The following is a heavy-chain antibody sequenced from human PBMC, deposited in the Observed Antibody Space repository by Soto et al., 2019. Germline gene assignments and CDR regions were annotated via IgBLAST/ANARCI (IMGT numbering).Heavy chain of an antibody. Sequence: ASVKVSCKASGYTFTSYYMHWVRQAPGQGLEWMGIINPSGGSTSYAQKFQGRVTMTRDTSTSTVYMELSSLRSEDTAVYYCARDIDDTPSLDYGMDVWGQGTTVTVYS. CDR3: ARDIDDTPSLDYGMDV. D-gene: IGHD3-16*02. V-gene: IGHV1-46*01. CDR1: GYTFTSYY. CDR2: INPSGGST. J-gene: IGHJ6*02.